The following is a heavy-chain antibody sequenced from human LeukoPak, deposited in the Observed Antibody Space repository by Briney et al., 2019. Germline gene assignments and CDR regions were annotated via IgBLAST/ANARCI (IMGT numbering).Heavy chain of an antibody. CDR3: ARECQPYGSGSNYFDY. V-gene: IGHV3-30-3*01. J-gene: IGHJ4*02. D-gene: IGHD3-10*01. Sequence: GGSLRLSCAASGFTFSSYAMHWVRQAPGKGLEWVAVISYDGSNKYYADSVKGRFTISRDNSKNTLYLQMNSLRAADTSVFYCARECQPYGSGSNYFDYWGQGPRVIVTS. CDR2: ISYDGSNK. CDR1: GFTFSSYA.